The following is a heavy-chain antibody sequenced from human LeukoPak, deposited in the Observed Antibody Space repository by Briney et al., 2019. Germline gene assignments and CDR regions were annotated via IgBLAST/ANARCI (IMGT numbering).Heavy chain of an antibody. CDR3: AKDVAAASLYDY. Sequence: PGGSLRLSCAASGFTFSSYAMSWVRQAPGKGLEWVSAISGSGGSTYYADSVKGRFTISRDNSKNTLYLQMNSLGAEDTAVYYCAKDVAAASLYDYWGRGTLVTVSS. D-gene: IGHD6-13*01. CDR1: GFTFSSYA. V-gene: IGHV3-23*01. CDR2: ISGSGGST. J-gene: IGHJ4*02.